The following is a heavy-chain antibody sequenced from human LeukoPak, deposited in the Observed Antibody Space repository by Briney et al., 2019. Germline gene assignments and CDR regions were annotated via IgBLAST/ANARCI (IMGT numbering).Heavy chain of an antibody. CDR3: ARGHDGYNPQVLDY. J-gene: IGHJ4*02. D-gene: IGHD5-24*01. CDR2: IIPILGIA. CDR1: GGTFSSYT. V-gene: IGHV1-69*02. Sequence: SVKVSCKASGGTFSSYTISWVRQAPGQGLEWMGRIIPILGIANYAQEFQGRVTITADKSTSTAYMELSSLRSEDTAVYYCARGHDGYNPQVLDYWGQGTLVTVSS.